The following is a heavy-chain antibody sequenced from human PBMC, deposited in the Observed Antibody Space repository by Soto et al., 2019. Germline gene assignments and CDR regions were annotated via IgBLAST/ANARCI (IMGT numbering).Heavy chain of an antibody. CDR1: GYSFTSYW. J-gene: IGHJ6*02. CDR2: IDPSDSYT. Sequence: GESLKISCKGSGYSFTSYWISWVRQMPGKGLEWMGRIDPSDSYTNYSPSFQGHVTISADKSISTAYLQWSSLKASDTAMYYCARGQPSSVYSYYYYYGMDVWGQGTTVTVSS. CDR3: ARGQPSSVYSYYYYYGMDV. D-gene: IGHD5-18*01. V-gene: IGHV5-10-1*01.